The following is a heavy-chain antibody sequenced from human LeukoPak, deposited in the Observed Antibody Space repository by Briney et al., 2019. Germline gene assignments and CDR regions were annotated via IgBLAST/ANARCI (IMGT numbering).Heavy chain of an antibody. V-gene: IGHV3-30*01. CDR1: GSTFSGHL. J-gene: IGHJ4*02. Sequence: GRSLRLSCAASGSTFSGHLLHWVRQAPGKGLEWVGGTAYDGAEKYYADSVRGRFAISRDNSKSTVYLEMNSLRPEDAAVYYCAREGDRHFTFNYWGRGTLVTVSS. D-gene: IGHD2/OR15-2a*01. CDR3: AREGDRHFTFNY. CDR2: TAYDGAEK.